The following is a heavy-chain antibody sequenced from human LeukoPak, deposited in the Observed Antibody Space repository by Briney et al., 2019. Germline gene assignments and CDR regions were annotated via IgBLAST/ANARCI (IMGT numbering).Heavy chain of an antibody. V-gene: IGHV3-53*01. J-gene: IGHJ4*02. CDR2: IYSGGST. Sequence: GGSLRLSCAPSGFILSSNYMSWVRQAPGKGLEWVSIIYSGGSTYYADSVKGRFTISRENSKNTVYLQMNSLRGEDTAMYYCARVGTGTSGYFDYWGQGALVTVSS. CDR1: GFILSSNY. D-gene: IGHD2-8*01. CDR3: ARVGTGTSGYFDY.